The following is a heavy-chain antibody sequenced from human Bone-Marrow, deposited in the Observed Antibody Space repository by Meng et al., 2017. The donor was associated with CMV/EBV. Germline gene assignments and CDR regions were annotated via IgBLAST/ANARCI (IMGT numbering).Heavy chain of an antibody. CDR1: GFTFSSYG. Sequence: GGSLRLSCAASGFTFSSYGMHWVRQAPGKGLEWVAFIRYDGSNKYYADSVKGRFTISRDNSKNTLYLQMNSLRAEDTAVYYCAKGRGTVTTQGTDYWGQGTLVTSPQ. J-gene: IGHJ4*02. CDR3: AKGRGTVTTQGTDY. V-gene: IGHV3-30*02. D-gene: IGHD4-11*01. CDR2: IRYDGSNK.